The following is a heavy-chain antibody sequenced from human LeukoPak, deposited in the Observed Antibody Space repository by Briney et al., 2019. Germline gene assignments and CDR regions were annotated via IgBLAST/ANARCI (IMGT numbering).Heavy chain of an antibody. CDR3: ASDSSGTYSWHAFDI. J-gene: IGHJ3*02. Sequence: GGSLRLSCAAAGFSFSSYSMNWIPQAPGKGLEWVSYISMSSSSIHYGDSVKGRLTVSRDNAKNSVDLQMNSLRAEDTAVYYCASDSSGTYSWHAFDIWGQGTMVTVSS. CDR1: GFSFSSYS. V-gene: IGHV3-48*01. D-gene: IGHD1-26*01. CDR2: ISMSSSSI.